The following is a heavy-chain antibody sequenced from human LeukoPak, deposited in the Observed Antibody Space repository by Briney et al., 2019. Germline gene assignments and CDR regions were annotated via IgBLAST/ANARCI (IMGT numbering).Heavy chain of an antibody. V-gene: IGHV4-39*01. D-gene: IGHD5-18*01. J-gene: IGHJ4*02. CDR2: IYYSGST. CDR1: GGSISSSSYY. CDR3: ARGRYRGYSYGLSSVFDY. Sequence: PSETLSLTCTVSGGSISSSSYYWGWIRQPPGKGLEWIGSIYYSGSTYYNPSLKSRVTISEDTSKNQFSLKLSSVTAADTAVYYCARGRYRGYSYGLSSVFDYWGQGTLVTVSS.